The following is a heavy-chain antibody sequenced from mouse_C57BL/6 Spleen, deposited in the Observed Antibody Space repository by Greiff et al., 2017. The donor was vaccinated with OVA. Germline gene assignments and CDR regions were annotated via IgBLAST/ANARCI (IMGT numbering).Heavy chain of an antibody. Sequence: QVQLQQSGAELVRPGASVKLSCKASGYTFTDYYINWVKQRPGQGLEWIARIYPGSGNTYYNEKFKGKATLTAEKSSSTAYMQLSSLTSEDSAVYFCARRKFDGYYGYCDVWGTGTTVTVSS. CDR1: GYTFTDYY. CDR3: ARRKFDGYYGYCDV. D-gene: IGHD2-3*01. J-gene: IGHJ1*03. V-gene: IGHV1-76*01. CDR2: IYPGSGNT.